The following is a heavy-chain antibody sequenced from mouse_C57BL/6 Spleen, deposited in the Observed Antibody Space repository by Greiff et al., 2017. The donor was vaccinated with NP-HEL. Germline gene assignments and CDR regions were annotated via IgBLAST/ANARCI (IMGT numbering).Heavy chain of an antibody. V-gene: IGHV1-76*01. Sequence: QVQLQQSGAELVRPGASVKLSCKASGYTFTDYYINWVKQRPGQGLEWIARIYPGSGNTYYNEKFKGKATLTAEKSSSTAYMQLSSLTSEDSAVYFCARDDYEHWGQGTSVTVSS. CDR2: IYPGSGNT. J-gene: IGHJ4*01. CDR3: ARDDYEH. D-gene: IGHD2-4*01. CDR1: GYTFTDYY.